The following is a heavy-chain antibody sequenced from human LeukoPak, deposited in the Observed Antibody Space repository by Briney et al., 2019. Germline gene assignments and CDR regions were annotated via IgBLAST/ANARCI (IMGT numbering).Heavy chain of an antibody. J-gene: IGHJ4*02. CDR3: AREAPYPRIVGGGLRGFDY. CDR1: GFTVSSNY. V-gene: IGHV3-53*01. D-gene: IGHD1-26*01. Sequence: GGSLRLSCAASGFTVSSNYMSWVRQAPGEGLEWGSVIYSGDNTYYADSVKGRFTISRDNSKNTVYLQMNSLRAEDTAVYFCAREAPYPRIVGGGLRGFDYWGQGTLVTVSS. CDR2: IYSGDNT.